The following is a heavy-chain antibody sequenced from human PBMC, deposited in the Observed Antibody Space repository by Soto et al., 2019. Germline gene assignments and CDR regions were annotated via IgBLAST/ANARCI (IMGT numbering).Heavy chain of an antibody. CDR3: TTQGTYYYDNSGYYNAY. J-gene: IGHJ4*02. D-gene: IGHD3-22*01. CDR2: IKSTSDGGTI. CDR1: GFTFTNAW. V-gene: IGHV3-15*07. Sequence: PGGSLRLSCAASGFTFTNAWMNWVRQAPGKGLEWVGRIKSTSDGGTIDYAAPVKGRFIISRDDSKNTLSLQMNSLITEDTSVYYCTTQGTYYYDNSGYYNAYWGLGTLVTVSS.